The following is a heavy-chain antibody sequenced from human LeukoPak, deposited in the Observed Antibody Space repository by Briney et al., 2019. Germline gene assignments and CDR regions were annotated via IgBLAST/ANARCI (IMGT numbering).Heavy chain of an antibody. CDR2: ISAYNGNA. D-gene: IGHD2-2*01. CDR3: ARVNGYCTSTSCHDY. V-gene: IGHV1-18*01. J-gene: IGHJ4*02. Sequence: ASVKVSCKASGYTFTSYGINWVRQAPGQGLEWMGWISAYNGNADYAQKFQGRVTMTTDTSTSTDTSTNTAYMELRSLRSDDTAVYYCARVNGYCTSTSCHDYWGQGTLVTVSS. CDR1: GYTFTSYG.